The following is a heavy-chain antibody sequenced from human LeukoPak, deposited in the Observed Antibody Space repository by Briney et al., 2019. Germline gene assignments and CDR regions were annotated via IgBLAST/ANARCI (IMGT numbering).Heavy chain of an antibody. V-gene: IGHV1-24*01. J-gene: IGHJ4*02. CDR1: GHTLNELS. Sequence: ASVKVSCKVSGHTLNELSIQWVRQAPGKGLERMGGFDPVDGETIYAQEFQGRVTMTEDASTDTAFMELRSLRSEDTAVYYCATVNYDSSGYYYVYGSGWGQGTLVTVSS. CDR2: FDPVDGET. CDR3: ATVNYDSSGYYYVYGSG. D-gene: IGHD3-22*01.